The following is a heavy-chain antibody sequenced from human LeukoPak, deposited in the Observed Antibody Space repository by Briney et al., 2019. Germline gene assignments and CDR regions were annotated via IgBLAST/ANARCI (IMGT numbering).Heavy chain of an antibody. CDR1: GFTFSSYG. Sequence: GGSLRLSCAASGFTFSSYGMHWVRQAPGKGLEWVAVIWYDGSNKYYADSVKGRFTISRDNAKNSLYLQMNSLRAEDTAVYYCARVRIDSSGGRGFDLWGRGTLVTVSS. J-gene: IGHJ2*01. D-gene: IGHD6-19*01. CDR2: IWYDGSNK. V-gene: IGHV3-33*01. CDR3: ARVRIDSSGGRGFDL.